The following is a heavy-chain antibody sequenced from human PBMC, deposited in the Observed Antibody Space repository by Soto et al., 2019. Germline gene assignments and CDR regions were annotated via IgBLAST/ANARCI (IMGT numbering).Heavy chain of an antibody. CDR1: GFPFDSYG. CDR3: AKDMKWGGMTTIHYFDS. Sequence: VGSLRLSCVASGFPFDSYGIHWVRRAPGKGLEWVATIGFAGNNKYYADSVKGRFTISRDNAKSSLFLQMNSLRPDDTALYYCAKDMKWGGMTTIHYFDSWGQGTLVTVSS. V-gene: IGHV3-30*02. D-gene: IGHD4-17*01. CDR2: IGFAGNNK. J-gene: IGHJ4*02.